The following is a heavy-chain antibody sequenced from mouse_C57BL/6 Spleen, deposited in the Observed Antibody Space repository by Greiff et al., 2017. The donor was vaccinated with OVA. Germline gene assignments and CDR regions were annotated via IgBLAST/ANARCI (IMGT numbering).Heavy chain of an antibody. D-gene: IGHD1-1*01. Sequence: EVQRVESEGGLVQPGSSMKLSCTASGFTFSDYYMAWVRQVPEKGLEWVANINYDGSSTYYLDSLKSRFIISRDNAKNILYLQMSSLKSEDTATYYCARVYDWYFDVWGTGTTVTVSS. CDR1: GFTFSDYY. CDR3: ARVYDWYFDV. V-gene: IGHV5-16*01. CDR2: INYDGSST. J-gene: IGHJ1*03.